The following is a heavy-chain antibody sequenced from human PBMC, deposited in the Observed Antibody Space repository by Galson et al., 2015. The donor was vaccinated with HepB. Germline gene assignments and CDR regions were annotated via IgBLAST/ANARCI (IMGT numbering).Heavy chain of an antibody. CDR2: IIPILGIA. CDR3: ARDRPVVAGMYYYGMDV. J-gene: IGHJ6*02. Sequence: SVKVSCKASGGTFSSYTISWVRQAPGQGLEWMGRIIPILGIANYAQKFQGRVTITADKSTSTAYMELSSLRSEDTAVYYCARDRPVVAGMYYYGMDVWGQGTTGTVSS. D-gene: IGHD6-19*01. V-gene: IGHV1-69*04. CDR1: GGTFSSYT.